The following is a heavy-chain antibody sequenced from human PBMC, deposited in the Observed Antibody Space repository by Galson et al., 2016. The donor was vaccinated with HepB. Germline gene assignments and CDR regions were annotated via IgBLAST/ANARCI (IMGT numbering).Heavy chain of an antibody. Sequence: SETLSLTCAVSGGSISRSNWRSWVRQIPGKGLEWTGQIYHSGTTNYNPSLKSRVTISVDKSNNQFSLNLRSVTAADTAVYYCASYYDNDYWYFDLWGRGTLVTVSS. D-gene: IGHD3-22*01. V-gene: IGHV4-4*02. J-gene: IGHJ2*01. CDR3: ASYYDNDYWYFDL. CDR1: GGSISRSNW. CDR2: IYHSGTT.